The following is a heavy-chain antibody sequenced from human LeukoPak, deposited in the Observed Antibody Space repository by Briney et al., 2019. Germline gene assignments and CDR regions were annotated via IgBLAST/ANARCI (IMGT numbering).Heavy chain of an antibody. CDR1: GGSISSGDYY. J-gene: IGHJ3*02. CDR2: IYYSGST. V-gene: IGHV4-30-4*01. Sequence: SETLSLTCTVSGGSISSGDYYWSWIRQPPGKGLEWIGYIYYSGSTYYNPSLESRVTISVDTSKNQFSLKLSSVTAADTAVYYCASARNDAFDIWGQGTMVTVSS. CDR3: ASARNDAFDI.